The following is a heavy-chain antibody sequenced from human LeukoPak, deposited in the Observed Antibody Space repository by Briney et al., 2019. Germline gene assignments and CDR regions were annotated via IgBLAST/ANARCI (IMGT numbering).Heavy chain of an antibody. D-gene: IGHD2-2*01. CDR2: ISWNSGSI. CDR1: GFTFDDYA. CDR3: AKGGIVVVPAAMPGHFDY. V-gene: IGHV3-9*01. J-gene: IGHJ4*02. Sequence: GGSLRLSCAASGFTFDDYAMHWVRQAPGKGLEWVSGISWNSGSIGYADSVKGRFTISRDNAKNSLYLQMNSLRAEDTALYYCAKGGIVVVPAAMPGHFDYWGQGTLVTVSS.